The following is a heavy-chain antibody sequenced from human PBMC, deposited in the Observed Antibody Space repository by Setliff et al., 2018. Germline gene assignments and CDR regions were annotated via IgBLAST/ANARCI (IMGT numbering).Heavy chain of an antibody. CDR1: GFALSTYR. Sequence: LRLSCAASGFALSTYRMNWVRQAPGKGLEWVSYITSSSSTIDYADSVKGRFTISRDDAKNSLYLQMNSLRAEDTAVYYCARVIYFYYMDVWGKGTTVTVSS. J-gene: IGHJ6*03. CDR2: ITSSSSTI. V-gene: IGHV3-48*01. CDR3: ARVIYFYYMDV.